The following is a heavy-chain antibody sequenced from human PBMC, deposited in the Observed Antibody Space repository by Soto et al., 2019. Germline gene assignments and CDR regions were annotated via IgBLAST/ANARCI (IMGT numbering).Heavy chain of an antibody. CDR1: GFTFSSYA. CDR3: ARDSKYGSNAIPSVDY. V-gene: IGHV3-23*01. D-gene: IGHD3-10*01. CDR2: ISGSGGST. J-gene: IGHJ4*02. Sequence: GGSLRLSCAASGFTFSSYAMSWVRQAPGKGLEWVSAISGSGGSTYYADSVKGRFTISRDNAKNSLYLQMNSLRAEDTAVYYCARDSKYGSNAIPSVDYWGQGTLVTVSS.